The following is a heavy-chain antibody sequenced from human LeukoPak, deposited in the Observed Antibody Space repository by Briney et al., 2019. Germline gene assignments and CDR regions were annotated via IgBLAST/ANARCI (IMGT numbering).Heavy chain of an antibody. Sequence: SSETLSLTCTVSDGSISSYYWSWIRQPPGKGLERIGYMYYSGSTNYNPPLKSRVTISVEMSKNHFSLKLTSVTAADTAVYYCARSSGWYGSFDYWGQGTLVSVSS. CDR2: MYYSGST. J-gene: IGHJ4*02. D-gene: IGHD6-19*01. CDR3: ARSSGWYGSFDY. V-gene: IGHV4-59*08. CDR1: DGSISSYY.